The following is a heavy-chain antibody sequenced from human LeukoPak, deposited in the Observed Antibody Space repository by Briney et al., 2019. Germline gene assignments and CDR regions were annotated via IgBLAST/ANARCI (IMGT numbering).Heavy chain of an antibody. V-gene: IGHV3-7*01. CDR3: ARDSSSWYSDY. D-gene: IGHD6-13*01. CDR1: GFTFSSYW. Sequence: GGSLRLSCAASGFTFSSYWMSWVCQAPGKGLEWVANIKQDGSEKYYVDSVKGRFTISRDNAKNSLYLQMNSLRAEDTAVYYCARDSSSWYSDYWGQGTLVTVSS. CDR2: IKQDGSEK. J-gene: IGHJ4*02.